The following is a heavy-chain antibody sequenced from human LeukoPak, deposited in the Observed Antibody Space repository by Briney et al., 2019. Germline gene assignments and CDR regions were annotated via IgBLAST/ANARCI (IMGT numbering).Heavy chain of an antibody. CDR3: AARDNGNDLLSYHAMDV. Sequence: RASVKVSCKASGGCFRRYAFAWVRQAPGQGLEWMGGIMPVMDTGSYAQGFQGRVTITADRSTSTAYMELRSLRPEDTALYYCAARDNGNDLLSYHAMDVWGNGTMVTVSS. V-gene: IGHV1-69*06. CDR2: IMPVMDTG. CDR1: GGCFRRYA. D-gene: IGHD1-1*01. J-gene: IGHJ6*04.